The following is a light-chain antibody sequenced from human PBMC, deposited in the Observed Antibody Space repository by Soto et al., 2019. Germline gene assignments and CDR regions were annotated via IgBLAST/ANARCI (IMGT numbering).Light chain of an antibody. V-gene: IGKV1-5*01. J-gene: IGKJ5*01. CDR2: DAS. CDR1: QSLNSR. Sequence: DIQMTQSPSALSASLVDRFTITCLSSQSLNSRMAWYQQFPGTAPRLLIYDASSLTSGVPSRFSGGGSGTEFTLTISSLQPDDFATYYCQQYNSYSTFGQGTRLEIK. CDR3: QQYNSYST.